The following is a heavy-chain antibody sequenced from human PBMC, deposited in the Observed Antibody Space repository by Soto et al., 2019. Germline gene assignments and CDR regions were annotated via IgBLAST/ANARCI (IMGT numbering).Heavy chain of an antibody. Sequence: AAVKVSCKACGYSFTRYGRSWVRQAPGEGRERLGWMSAYNEKTNYGQRFQGRVAMTRDTFTSTAYLELSSLTSDDTAVYYCAREGYCSSGSCALYSHEYFGMDVWGQGTTVTVSS. J-gene: IGHJ6*02. V-gene: IGHV1-18*01. CDR3: AREGYCSSGSCALYSHEYFGMDV. CDR2: MSAYNEKT. CDR1: GYSFTRYG. D-gene: IGHD2-15*01.